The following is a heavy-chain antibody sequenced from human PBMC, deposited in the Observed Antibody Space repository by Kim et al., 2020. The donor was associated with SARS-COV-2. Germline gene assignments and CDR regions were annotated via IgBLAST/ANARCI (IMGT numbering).Heavy chain of an antibody. CDR3: ARGAYYNILTGYSPDVFDT. D-gene: IGHD3-9*01. V-gene: IGHV3-48*02. J-gene: IGHJ3*02. CDR2: ISYGSSNI. Sequence: GGSLRLSCAASGFTFSSYNMNWVRQAPGKGLEWLSYISYGSSNIYYADSVKGRFTISRDNAKNSVFLQMNSLRDEDTAVYFCARGAYYNILTGYSPDVFDTWGQGTMVTVSS. CDR1: GFTFSSYN.